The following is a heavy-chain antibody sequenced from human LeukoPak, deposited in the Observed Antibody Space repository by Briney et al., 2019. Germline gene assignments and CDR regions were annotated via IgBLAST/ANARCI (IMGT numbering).Heavy chain of an antibody. J-gene: IGHJ5*02. V-gene: IGHV3-23*01. CDR3: AKGYEGYCSSTSCPHINWFDP. CDR2: ISGSGGST. CDR1: GFTFSSYA. Sequence: GASLRLSCAASGFTFSSYAMSWVRQVPGKGLEWVSVISGSGGSTSYADSVKGRFTISRDNSKNTLYLQMNSLRAEDTAVYYCAKGYEGYCSSTSCPHINWFDPWGQGTLVTVSS. D-gene: IGHD2-2*01.